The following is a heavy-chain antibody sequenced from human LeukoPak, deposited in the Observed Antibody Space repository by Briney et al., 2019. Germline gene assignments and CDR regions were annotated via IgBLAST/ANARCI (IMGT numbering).Heavy chain of an antibody. CDR3: AKALTIFGVVITNYFDY. Sequence: PGGSLRLSCAASGFTVSNNYMSWVRQAPGKGLEWVSAISGSGGSTYYADSVKGRFTISRDNSKNTLYLQMNSLRAEDTAVYYCAKALTIFGVVITNYFDYWGQGTLVTVSS. CDR2: ISGSGGST. J-gene: IGHJ4*02. V-gene: IGHV3-23*01. CDR1: GFTVSNNY. D-gene: IGHD3-3*01.